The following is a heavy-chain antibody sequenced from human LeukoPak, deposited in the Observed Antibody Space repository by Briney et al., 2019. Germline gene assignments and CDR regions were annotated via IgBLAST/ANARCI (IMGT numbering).Heavy chain of an antibody. V-gene: IGHV1-3*01. J-gene: IGHJ5*02. Sequence: ASVKVSCKASGYTFTSYAMHWVRQAPGQRLEWMGWINAGNGNTKYSQKFQGRVTITADESTSTAYMELSSLRSEDTAVYYCARATDEYSSSAWGQGTLVTVSS. D-gene: IGHD6-6*01. CDR1: GYTFTSYA. CDR2: INAGNGNT. CDR3: ARATDEYSSSA.